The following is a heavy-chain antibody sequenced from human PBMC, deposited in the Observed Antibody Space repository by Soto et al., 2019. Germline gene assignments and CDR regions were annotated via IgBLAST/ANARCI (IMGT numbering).Heavy chain of an antibody. CDR2: IIPIPGIA. D-gene: IGHD2-21*01. V-gene: IGHV1-69*08. CDR3: ARDSSTIRSFDY. Sequence: QVQLVQSGAEVKKPGSSVKVSCKASGGTFSSYTISWVRQAPGQGLEWMGRIIPIPGIANYAQKFQGRVTITADKSTSTAYMELSSLRSEDTAVYYCARDSSTIRSFDYWGQGTMVTVSS. J-gene: IGHJ4*02. CDR1: GGTFSSYT.